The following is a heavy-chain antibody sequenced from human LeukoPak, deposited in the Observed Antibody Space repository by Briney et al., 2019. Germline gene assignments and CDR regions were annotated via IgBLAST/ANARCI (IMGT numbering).Heavy chain of an antibody. D-gene: IGHD6-19*01. V-gene: IGHV3-43D*04. Sequence: GGSLRLSCAASGFTFDDYAMHGVRQAPGKGLEWVSLISWDGGSTYYADSVKGRFTISRDNSKNSLYLQMNSLRAEDTALYYCAKDNRYSSGWYGAFDIWGQGTMVTVSS. J-gene: IGHJ3*02. CDR3: AKDNRYSSGWYGAFDI. CDR1: GFTFDDYA. CDR2: ISWDGGST.